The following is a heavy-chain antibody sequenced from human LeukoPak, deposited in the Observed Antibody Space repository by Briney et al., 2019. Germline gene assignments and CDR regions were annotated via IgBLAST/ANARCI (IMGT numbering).Heavy chain of an antibody. Sequence: SETLSLTCTVSGGSISSSSYYWGWIRQPPGKGLEWIGSIYYSGSTNYNPSLKSRVTISVDTSKNQFSLKLSSVTAADTAVYYCASSDTAMGNFDYWGQGTLVTVSS. J-gene: IGHJ4*02. CDR3: ASSDTAMGNFDY. V-gene: IGHV4-39*07. CDR2: IYYSGST. CDR1: GGSISSSSYY. D-gene: IGHD5-18*01.